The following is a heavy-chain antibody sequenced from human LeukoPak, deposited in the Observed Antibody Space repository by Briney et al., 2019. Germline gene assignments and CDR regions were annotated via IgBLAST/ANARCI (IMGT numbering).Heavy chain of an antibody. J-gene: IGHJ5*02. V-gene: IGHV4-34*01. CDR3: ARGTTHTYYYGSGSYYNA. D-gene: IGHD3-10*01. CDR2: INHSGST. CDR1: VGSLSGNY. Sequence: SETLSLTCAVYVGSLSGNYWRWIRQPQWKGLEWIGEINHSGSTNYNPSLKSRVTISVDTSKNQFSLKLSSVTAADTAVYYCARGTTHTYYYGSGSYYNAWGQGTLVTVSS.